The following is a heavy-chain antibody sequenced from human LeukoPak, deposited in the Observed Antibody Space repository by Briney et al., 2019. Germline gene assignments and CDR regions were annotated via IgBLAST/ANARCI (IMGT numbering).Heavy chain of an antibody. V-gene: IGHV4-61*02. CDR2: IYTSGST. CDR3: ARGFYGSGSYFTSDY. Sequence: TCTVXGGSXSSGSYYWHWIRQPGGKGREWIERIYTSGSTNNNPSLKSRVTISVNKAKNQYSQKQSSVTAADTAVYYCARGFYGSGSYFTSDYWGQGTLVTVSS. D-gene: IGHD3-10*01. J-gene: IGHJ4*02. CDR1: GGSXSSGSYY.